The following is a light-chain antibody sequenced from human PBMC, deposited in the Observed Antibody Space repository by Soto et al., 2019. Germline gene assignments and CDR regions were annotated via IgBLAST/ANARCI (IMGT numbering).Light chain of an antibody. CDR1: NIGSKS. J-gene: IGLJ2*01. Sequence: SYELTQPLSVSVALGQTATITCEGHNIGSKSVHWYQQRPGQAPVLIIYRDTNRPSGIPERFSGSNSGNTATLTLSRAQVGDEADYFCHAWDSNTVVFGGGTKLTVL. CDR3: HAWDSNTVV. V-gene: IGLV3-9*01. CDR2: RDT.